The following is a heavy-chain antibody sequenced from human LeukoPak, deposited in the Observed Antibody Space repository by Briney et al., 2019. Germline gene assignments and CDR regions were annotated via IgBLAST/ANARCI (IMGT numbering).Heavy chain of an antibody. J-gene: IGHJ4*02. Sequence: GGSLRLSCAASGFTFSNAWMSWVRQAPGKGLEWVGRIKSKTDGGTRDYAAPVKDRFTISRDDSKNTLYLQMNSLKTEDTAVYYCTTDPDATVTNYWGQGTLVTVSS. CDR2: IKSKTDGGTR. V-gene: IGHV3-15*01. CDR3: TTDPDATVTNY. CDR1: GFTFSNAW. D-gene: IGHD4-17*01.